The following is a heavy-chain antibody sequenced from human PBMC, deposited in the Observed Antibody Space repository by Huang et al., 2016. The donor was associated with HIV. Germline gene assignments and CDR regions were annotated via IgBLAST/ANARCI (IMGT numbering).Heavy chain of an antibody. Sequence: HVRLQQWGARPLSPSETLSLTCGVNVESFSGYSLTWVRQFPGKGLEWIGEINHTVRAQDTPSLRSQVTIQPGTSKKQFTLKYTSDTPGDTAIYFCAGAEGVGLVADPQFYHGLDVWGQGTSVTVS. J-gene: IGHJ6*02. D-gene: IGHD2-21*01. CDR1: VESFSGYS. V-gene: IGHV4-34*02. CDR3: AGAEGVGLVADPQFYHGLDV. CDR2: INHTVRA.